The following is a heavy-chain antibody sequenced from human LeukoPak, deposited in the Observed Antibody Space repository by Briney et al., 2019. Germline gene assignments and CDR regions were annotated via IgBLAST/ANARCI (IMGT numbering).Heavy chain of an antibody. J-gene: IGHJ4*02. V-gene: IGHV4-34*01. CDR1: GVSFSGYY. CDR2: INHSGSN. CDR3: ARGGWDFDY. D-gene: IGHD6-19*01. Sequence: PSETLSLTCAVYGVSFSGYYWSWIRQPPGKGLEWMGEINHSGSNNYNPPLKSRVTISVDTSKNQFSLKLSSVTAADTAVYYCARGGWDFDYWGQGTLVTVSS.